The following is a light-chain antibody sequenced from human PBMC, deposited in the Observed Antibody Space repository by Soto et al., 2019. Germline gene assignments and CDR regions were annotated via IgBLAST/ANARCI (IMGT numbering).Light chain of an antibody. Sequence: EVVLTQSPGTLSLSPGERATLSCRASQSISTSFLAWYQRKPGQAPRLLIYGASSRATGIPDRFSGSGSGTDFTLTISRLDPEDFAVYYCHLYGDLPSTFGQGTKVEIK. CDR2: GAS. CDR3: HLYGDLPST. CDR1: QSISTSF. V-gene: IGKV3-20*01. J-gene: IGKJ1*01.